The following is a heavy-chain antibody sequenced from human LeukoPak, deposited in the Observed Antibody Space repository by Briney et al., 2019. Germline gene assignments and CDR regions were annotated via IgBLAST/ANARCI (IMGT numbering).Heavy chain of an antibody. CDR2: ISSSGGST. J-gene: IGHJ4*02. CDR3: AKDLGYCSSTTCYFDY. CDR1: GFTFSNYA. D-gene: IGHD2-2*01. V-gene: IGHV3-23*01. Sequence: QAGGSLRLSCAASGFTFSNYAMSWVRQAPGKGLEWVSAISSSGGSTYYADSVKGRITISRDNSKNTLYLQMNSLRAEDTAVYNCAKDLGYCSSTTCYFDYWGQGTLVTVSS.